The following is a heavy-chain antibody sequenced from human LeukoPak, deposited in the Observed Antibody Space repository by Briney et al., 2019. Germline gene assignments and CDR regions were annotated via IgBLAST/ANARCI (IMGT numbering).Heavy chain of an antibody. CDR3: AKDRSGNYDSSGRYFDY. CDR2: IWYDGSNK. J-gene: IGHJ4*02. CDR1: GFTFSSYG. Sequence: GGSLRLSCAASGFTFSSYGMHWVRQAPGKGLEWVAVIWYDGSNKYYADSVKGRFTISRDNSKNPLYLQMNSLRAEDTAVYYCAKDRSGNYDSSGRYFDYWGQGTLVTVSS. D-gene: IGHD3-22*01. V-gene: IGHV3-33*06.